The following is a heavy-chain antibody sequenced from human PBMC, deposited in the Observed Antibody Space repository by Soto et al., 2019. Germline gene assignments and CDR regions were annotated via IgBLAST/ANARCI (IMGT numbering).Heavy chain of an antibody. CDR3: VTYSSGWSRLY. V-gene: IGHV3-7*03. CDR1: GFTFIAYW. CDR2: IKQDGSEK. Sequence: LRLSFAGSGFTFIAYWMSWVRQAPGKGLEWVANIKQDGSEKFYVDSVKGRFTISRDNAKSSMSVQMNSLRADDTAVYYCVTYSSGWSRLYWGQGTLVTVSS. D-gene: IGHD6-19*01. J-gene: IGHJ4*02.